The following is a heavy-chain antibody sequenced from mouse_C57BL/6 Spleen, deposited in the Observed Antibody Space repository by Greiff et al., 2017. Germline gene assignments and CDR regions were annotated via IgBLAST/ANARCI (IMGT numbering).Heavy chain of an antibody. CDR2: IYPGDGDT. D-gene: IGHD1-1*01. V-gene: IGHV1-82*01. CDR1: GYAFSSSW. CDR3: ARGNIYYGLFAC. Sequence: QVQLQQSGPELVKPGASVKISCKASGYAFSSSWMNWVKQRPGKGLEWIGRIYPGDGDTNYNGKFKGKATLTADKSSSTAYMQLSSLTSEDSAFYFCARGNIYYGLFACWGQGTLVTVSA. J-gene: IGHJ3*01.